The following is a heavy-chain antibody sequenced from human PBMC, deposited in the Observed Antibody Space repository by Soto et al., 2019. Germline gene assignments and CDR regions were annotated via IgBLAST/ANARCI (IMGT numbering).Heavy chain of an antibody. D-gene: IGHD3-10*01. V-gene: IGHV4-39*01. Sequence: SETLSLTCTVSGGSISSSSYYWGWIRQPPGKGLEWIGSIYYSGSTYYNPSLKSRVTISVDTSKNQFSLKLSSVTAADTAVYYCARSLLLWFGELSDYYDNSGYYFDYWGQGTLVTVSS. J-gene: IGHJ4*02. CDR3: ARSLLLWFGELSDYYDNSGYYFDY. CDR2: IYYSGST. CDR1: GGSISSSSYY.